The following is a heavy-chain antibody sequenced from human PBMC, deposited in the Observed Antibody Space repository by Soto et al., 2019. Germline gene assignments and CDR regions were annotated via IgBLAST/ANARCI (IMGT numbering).Heavy chain of an antibody. CDR3: VRDEISSAGLDP. Sequence: QVQLVQSGAEVKKPGASVKVSCKASGYTFIRYGISWVRHAPGQGLEWMGWISTHNGNTYYAQNFQGRVTMTSDTPTSTAYMELRSLRSDDTAFYYCVRDEISSAGLDPWGQGTLVTVSS. V-gene: IGHV1-18*01. CDR1: GYTFIRYG. CDR2: ISTHNGNT. J-gene: IGHJ5*02.